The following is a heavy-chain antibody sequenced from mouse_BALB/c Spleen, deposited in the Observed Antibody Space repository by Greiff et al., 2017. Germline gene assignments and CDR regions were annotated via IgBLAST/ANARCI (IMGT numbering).Heavy chain of an antibody. CDR1: GFTFSDFY. V-gene: IGHV7-1*02. J-gene: IGHJ2*01. CDR3: ARDMGYGSSFDY. D-gene: IGHD1-1*01. Sequence: EVKLMESGGGLVQPGGSLRLSCATSGFTFSDFYMEWVRQPPGKRLAWIAASRNKANDYTTEYSASVKGRFIVSRDTSQSILYLQMNALRAEDTAIYYCARDMGYGSSFDYWGQGTTLTVSS. CDR2: SRNKANDYTT.